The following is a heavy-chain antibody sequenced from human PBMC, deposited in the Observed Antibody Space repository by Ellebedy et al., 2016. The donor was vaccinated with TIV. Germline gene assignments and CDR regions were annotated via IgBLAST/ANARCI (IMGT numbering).Heavy chain of an antibody. CDR2: IYGSDST. CDR1: GFTVSSNY. V-gene: IGHV3-53*01. Sequence: GGSLRLXXAASGFTVSSNYMNWVRQAPGQGLEWVSIIYGSDSTYYVDSVKGRFTISRDNYRNTVYLQMNSLRAEDTAVYYCARDSYSSGWTGGADAFDIWGQGTIVTVSS. D-gene: IGHD6-19*01. CDR3: ARDSYSSGWTGGADAFDI. J-gene: IGHJ3*02.